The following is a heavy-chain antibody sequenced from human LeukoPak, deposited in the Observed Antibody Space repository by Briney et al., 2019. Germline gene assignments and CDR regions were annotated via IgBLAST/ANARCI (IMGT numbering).Heavy chain of an antibody. V-gene: IGHV4-31*03. Sequence: SDTLSLTCTVSGGSISSGAYYWSWIRQHPGKGLEWIGYIYYSGSTYYNPSLKSRVTISVDTSKNQFSLRLSSVTAADTAVYYCARGFSSSVLSNCFDPWGQGTLVTVSS. CDR3: ARGFSSSVLSNCFDP. J-gene: IGHJ5*02. CDR2: IYYSGST. CDR1: GGSISSGAYY. D-gene: IGHD6-13*01.